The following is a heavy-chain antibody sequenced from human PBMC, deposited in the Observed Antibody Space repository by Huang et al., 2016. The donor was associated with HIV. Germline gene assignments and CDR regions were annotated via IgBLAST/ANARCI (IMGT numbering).Heavy chain of an antibody. CDR1: GFTLSSYG. V-gene: IGHV3-30*18. CDR2: ISYEAKTK. J-gene: IGHJ4*02. CDR3: AKGGSAAAVLDF. Sequence: QVQLVESGGGVVQPGRSLRISCAASGFTLSSYGMHWVRQAPGKGLEGVAVISYEAKTKYYADSVKGRFSISRDNSKTTVYLQLNSLRLEDTAVYYCAKGGSAAAVLDFWGQGTLVTVSS. D-gene: IGHD6-13*01.